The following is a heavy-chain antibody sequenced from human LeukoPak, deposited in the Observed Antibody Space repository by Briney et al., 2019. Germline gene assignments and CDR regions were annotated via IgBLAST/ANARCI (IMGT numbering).Heavy chain of an antibody. CDR3: ARRRIAVAGTDY. CDR2: IYYSGST. J-gene: IGHJ4*02. Sequence: SETLSLTCTVSGGSISSYYWSWIRQPPGKGLESIGYIYYSGSTNYNPSLKSRVTISVDTSKNQFSLKLSSVTAADTAVYYCARRRIAVAGTDYWGQGTLVTVSS. CDR1: GGSISSYY. D-gene: IGHD6-19*01. V-gene: IGHV4-59*08.